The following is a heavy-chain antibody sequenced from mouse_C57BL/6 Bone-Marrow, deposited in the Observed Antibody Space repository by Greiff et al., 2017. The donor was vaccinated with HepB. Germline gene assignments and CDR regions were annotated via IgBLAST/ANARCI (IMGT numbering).Heavy chain of an antibody. D-gene: IGHD2-4*01. CDR3: ARTSLYYDYDGGFAY. CDR1: GYNFTSYT. V-gene: IGHV1-4*01. Sequence: VMLVESGAELARPGASVKMSCKASGYNFTSYTMHWVKHRPGQGLEWIGYINPSSGSTNYNQRFKDKATLTADKSSSTAYMQLTILTSEDSAVYYWARTSLYYDYDGGFAYWGRGTLVTVSA. CDR2: INPSSGST. J-gene: IGHJ3*01.